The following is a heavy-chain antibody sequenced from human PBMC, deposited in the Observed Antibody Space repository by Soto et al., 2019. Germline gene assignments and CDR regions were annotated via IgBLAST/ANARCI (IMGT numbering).Heavy chain of an antibody. CDR1: GFTFSSDA. CDR3: AKDDLHYYDSSGYYEY. D-gene: IGHD3-22*01. V-gene: IGHV3-23*01. Sequence: EVQLLESGGGLVQPGGSLRLSCAASGFTFSSDAMSWVRQAPGKGLEWVSAINGSGGSTYYADSEKGRFTISRDNSKNTLYLQMNRLRAEDTAVYYCAKDDLHYYDSSGYYEYWGQGTLVTVSS. J-gene: IGHJ4*02. CDR2: INGSGGST.